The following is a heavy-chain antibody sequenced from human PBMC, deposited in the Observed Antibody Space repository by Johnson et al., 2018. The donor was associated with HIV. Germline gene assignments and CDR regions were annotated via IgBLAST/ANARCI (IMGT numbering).Heavy chain of an antibody. CDR1: GFTFGDYG. J-gene: IGHJ3*02. V-gene: IGHV3-20*04. D-gene: IGHD3-3*01. CDR2: ISWNGGRT. Sequence: VQLVESGGGVVRPGGSLRLSCATSGFTFGDYGVSWIRQVPGKGLEWVSGISWNGGRTVYVDSVKGRFTISRDNAKNSLFLQMNSLRAEDTALYYCARETQYRITREGVFINDAFDIWGQGTMVTVSS. CDR3: ARETQYRITREGVFINDAFDI.